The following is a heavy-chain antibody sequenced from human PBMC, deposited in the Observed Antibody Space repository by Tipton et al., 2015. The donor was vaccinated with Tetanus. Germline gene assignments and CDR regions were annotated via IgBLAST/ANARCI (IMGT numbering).Heavy chain of an antibody. CDR3: VRDPVAGLVSLAF. V-gene: IGHV3-74*01. CDR1: GFTFTHYY. J-gene: IGHJ4*02. Sequence: SLRLSCEASGFTFTHYYMHWVRQAPGKGLVWISRINSDGSKTIYADSVKGRFTISRDNAKNTLYLQMDSLRADDTAVYYCVRDPVAGLVSLAFWGQGILVAVSP. D-gene: IGHD6-19*01. CDR2: INSDGSKT.